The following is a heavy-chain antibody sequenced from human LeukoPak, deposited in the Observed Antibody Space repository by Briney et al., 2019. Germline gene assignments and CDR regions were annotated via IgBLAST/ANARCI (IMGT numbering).Heavy chain of an antibody. CDR2: ISAYNGNT. V-gene: IGHV1-18*01. CDR1: GHTFTSYG. Sequence: GASVRVSCKASGHTFTSYGISWVRQAPGQGLEWMGWISAYNGNTNYAQKLQGRVTMTTDTSTSTAYMELRSLGSDDTAVYYCARDHYYDSSAQGYWGQGTLVTVSS. D-gene: IGHD3-22*01. J-gene: IGHJ4*02. CDR3: ARDHYYDSSAQGY.